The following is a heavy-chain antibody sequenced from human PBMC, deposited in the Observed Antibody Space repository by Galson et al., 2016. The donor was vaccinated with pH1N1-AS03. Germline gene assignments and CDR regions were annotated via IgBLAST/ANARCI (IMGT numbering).Heavy chain of an antibody. V-gene: IGHV1-2*04. CDR3: ARDPRGPCTSATCPTTYYFGMDV. D-gene: IGHD2-2*01. J-gene: IGHJ6*02. Sequence: SVKVSCKASGYIFTGFYVHWARQAPGQGLEWMGWINTDSGVTNYAQKFEAWVTMTRDTSVSTAYMELYGLKPDDTAVYYCARDPRGPCTSATCPTTYYFGMDVWGQGTTIIVSS. CDR2: INTDSGVT. CDR1: GYIFTGFY.